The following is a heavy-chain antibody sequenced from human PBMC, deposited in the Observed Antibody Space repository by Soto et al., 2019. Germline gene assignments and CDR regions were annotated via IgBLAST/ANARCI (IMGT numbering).Heavy chain of an antibody. CDR2: IIPIFGTA. CDR3: ARGRNRLLPVDTAMVTSYYYGMDV. J-gene: IGHJ6*02. D-gene: IGHD5-18*01. CDR1: GGTFSSYA. V-gene: IGHV1-69*01. Sequence: QVQLVQSGAEVKKPGSSVKVSCKASGGTFSSYAISWVRQAPGQGLERMGGIIPIFGTANYAQKFQCRVTITADESTSTAYMELSSLRSEDTAVYYCARGRNRLLPVDTAMVTSYYYGMDVWGQRTTVTVSS.